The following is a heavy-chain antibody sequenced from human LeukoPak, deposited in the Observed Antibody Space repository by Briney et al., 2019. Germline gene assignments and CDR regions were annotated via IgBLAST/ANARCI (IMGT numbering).Heavy chain of an antibody. CDR1: GFTFSSYA. CDR2: IYSGGST. J-gene: IGHJ5*02. V-gene: IGHV3-53*04. CDR3: ARTNWNDRWFDP. Sequence: GGSLRLSCAASGFTFSSYAMSWVRQAPGKGLEWVSVIYSGGSTYCADSVKGRFTISRHNSKNTLYLQMNNLRAEDTAVYYCARTNWNDRWFDPWGQGTLVTVSS. D-gene: IGHD1-1*01.